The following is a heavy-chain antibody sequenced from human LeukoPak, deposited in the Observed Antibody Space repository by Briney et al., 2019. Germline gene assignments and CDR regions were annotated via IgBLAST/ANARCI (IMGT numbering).Heavy chain of an antibody. CDR1: GYTFTSYY. CDR2: INPSGGST. CDR3: ARGRSMVVITGDPFDY. Sequence: ASVKVSCKASGYTFTSYYMHWVRQAPGQGLEWMGIINPSGGSTSYAQKFQGRVTMTRDTSTSTVYMELTSLRSEDTAVYYCARGRSMVVITGDPFDYWGQGTLVTAPS. J-gene: IGHJ4*02. V-gene: IGHV1-46*01. D-gene: IGHD3-22*01.